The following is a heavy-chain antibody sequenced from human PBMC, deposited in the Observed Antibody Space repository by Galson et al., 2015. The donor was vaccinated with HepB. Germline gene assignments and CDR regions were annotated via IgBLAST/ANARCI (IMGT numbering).Heavy chain of an antibody. D-gene: IGHD5-24*01. J-gene: IGHJ1*01. V-gene: IGHV3-30-3*01. CDR2: ISYDGSNK. Sequence: SLRLSCAASGFTFNSYAMYWVRQAPGKGLEWVALISYDGSNKKYADSVNGRFTISRDNSRNTLYLQMNSLRGEDTAVYYCAREREMATEYFQHWGQGTLVTVSS. CDR1: GFTFNSYA. CDR3: AREREMATEYFQH.